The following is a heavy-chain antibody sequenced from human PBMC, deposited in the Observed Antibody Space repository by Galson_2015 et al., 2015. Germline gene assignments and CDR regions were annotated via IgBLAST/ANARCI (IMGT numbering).Heavy chain of an antibody. D-gene: IGHD2-2*01. V-gene: IGHV1-69*13. Sequence: SVKVSCKASGGTFSSYAISWVRQAPGQGLEWMGGIIPIFGTANYAQKFQGRVTITADESTSTAYMELSSLRSEDTAVYYCATNEAGYCSSTSCYRRYYGMDVWGQGTTVTVSS. J-gene: IGHJ6*02. CDR3: ATNEAGYCSSTSCYRRYYGMDV. CDR1: GGTFSSYA. CDR2: IIPIFGTA.